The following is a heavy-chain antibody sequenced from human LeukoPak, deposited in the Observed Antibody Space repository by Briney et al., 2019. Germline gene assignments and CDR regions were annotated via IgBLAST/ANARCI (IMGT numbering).Heavy chain of an antibody. CDR3: ARDQGVTDPPPYGLDV. V-gene: IGHV1-69*04. CDR1: GGTLSSYA. J-gene: IGHJ6*02. Sequence: SVKVSCKASGGTLSSYAISWVRQAPGQGLECMGRIIPILNIATYAQKFQGRVTITADKSTSTAYMELSSLSSEDTAVYYCARDQGVTDPPPYGLDVWGQGTTVTVSS. CDR2: IIPILNIA. D-gene: IGHD3-10*01.